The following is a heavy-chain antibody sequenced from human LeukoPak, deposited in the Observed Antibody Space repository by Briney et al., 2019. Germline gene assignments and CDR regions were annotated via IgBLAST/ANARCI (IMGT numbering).Heavy chain of an antibody. D-gene: IGHD6-13*01. CDR2: IRGSGGST. J-gene: IGHJ4*02. Sequence: GGSLRLSCAASGFTFRSYAMSWVRQAPGKGLEWVSAIRGSGGSTYYGDSVKGRFTISRDNSKNTLDLQMNSLRAEDTAVYYCAKDLGYSSSSPGLYYFDYWGQGTLVIVSS. CDR1: GFTFRSYA. CDR3: AKDLGYSSSSPGLYYFDY. V-gene: IGHV3-23*01.